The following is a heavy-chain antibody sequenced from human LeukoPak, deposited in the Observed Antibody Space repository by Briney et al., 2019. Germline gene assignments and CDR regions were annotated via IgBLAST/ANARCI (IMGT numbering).Heavy chain of an antibody. CDR2: ISDSGGYT. Sequence: GGSLRLSCSASGFTFTSSGMSWVRQAPGKGLEWVSGISDSGGYTYYADSVKGRFTISRDNSKYTLYLQMNRLRAEDTAVYYCAAQKRGNYRPYYFDYWGQGTLVTVSS. CDR3: AAQKRGNYRPYYFDY. CDR1: GFTFTSSG. V-gene: IGHV3-23*01. D-gene: IGHD3-16*02. J-gene: IGHJ4*02.